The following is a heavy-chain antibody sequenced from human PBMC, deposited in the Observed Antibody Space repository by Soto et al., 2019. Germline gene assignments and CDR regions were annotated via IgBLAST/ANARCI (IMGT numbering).Heavy chain of an antibody. CDR1: GFTFKSYG. J-gene: IGHJ6*02. V-gene: IGHV3-30*18. CDR3: VKEPPRGPPAEPGFSYQGVDV. Sequence: PGGSLRLSCAAAGFTFKSYGMHWVRQAPGKGLEWVADISYDGNEVNYADSVKGRFHISRDNSMNTLYLQMNILRSEDTAVYYCVKEPPRGPPAEPGFSYQGVDVWGQGAAVTVSS. CDR2: ISYDGNEV. D-gene: IGHD1-1*01.